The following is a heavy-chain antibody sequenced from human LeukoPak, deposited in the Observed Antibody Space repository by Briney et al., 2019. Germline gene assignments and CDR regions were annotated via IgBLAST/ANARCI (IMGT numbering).Heavy chain of an antibody. D-gene: IGHD2-2*01. Sequence: SQTLSLTCAVSGGSISSGGYSWSWIRQPPGKGLEWIGYIYHSGSTYYNPSLKSRVTISVDRSKNQFSLKLSSVTAADTAVYYCARQGSTSWTYWGQGTLVTVSS. CDR1: GGSISSGGYS. CDR3: ARQGSTSWTY. CDR2: IYHSGST. J-gene: IGHJ4*02. V-gene: IGHV4-30-2*01.